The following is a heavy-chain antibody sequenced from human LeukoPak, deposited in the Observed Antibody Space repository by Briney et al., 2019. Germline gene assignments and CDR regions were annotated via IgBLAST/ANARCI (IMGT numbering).Heavy chain of an antibody. J-gene: IGHJ4*02. CDR3: AKDRGGYFDY. V-gene: IGHV3-9*01. CDR2: ISWNSGSI. D-gene: IGHD2-15*01. CDR1: GFTFDDYA. Sequence: GGSLRLSCAASGFTFDDYAMHWVRQAPGKGLEWVSGISWNSGSIGYADSVKGRFTISRDNAKNSLYLQMNSLRAEDTALYYCAKDRGGYFDYWGQGTLVTVSS.